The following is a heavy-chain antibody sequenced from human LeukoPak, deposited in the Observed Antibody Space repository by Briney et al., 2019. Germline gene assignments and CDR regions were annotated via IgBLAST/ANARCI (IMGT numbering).Heavy chain of an antibody. J-gene: IGHJ6*02. V-gene: IGHV4-34*01. CDR1: GGSFSGYY. Sequence: SETLSLTCAVYGGSFSGYYWSWIRQPPGKGLEWIGEINHSGSTNYNPSLKSRVTISVDTSKNQFSLKLSSVTAADTAVYYCARISSSWMGLYYYGMDVWGQGTTVTVSS. CDR2: INHSGST. D-gene: IGHD6-13*01. CDR3: ARISSSWMGLYYYGMDV.